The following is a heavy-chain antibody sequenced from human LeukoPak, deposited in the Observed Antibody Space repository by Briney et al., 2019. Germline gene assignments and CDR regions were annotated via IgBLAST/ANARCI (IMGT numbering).Heavy chain of an antibody. V-gene: IGHV4-59*08. CDR1: GVSISDYY. J-gene: IGHJ5*02. CDR3: ARRSYSPLQSDWFDP. D-gene: IGHD5-18*01. Sequence: PPETLSLTCIVSGVSISDYYWSWIRQPPGKGLEWIGFINYNGITNYNPSLKSRVTISVDTSKSQFSLKLSSVTAADTAVYYCARRSYSPLQSDWFDPWGQGTLVTVSS. CDR2: INYNGIT.